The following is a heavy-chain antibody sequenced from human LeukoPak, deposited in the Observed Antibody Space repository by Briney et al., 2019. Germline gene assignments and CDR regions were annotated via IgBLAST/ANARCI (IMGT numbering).Heavy chain of an antibody. D-gene: IGHD6-19*01. CDR3: ARDGGQWLATYYFDY. Sequence: GSVKVSCKASGYTFTGYYIHWVRQAPGQGLELMGRINPNSGGTNYAQKFQGRVTMTRDTSISTAYMELSSLRSEDTAVYYCARDGGQWLATYYFDYWGQGTLVTVSS. CDR1: GYTFTGYY. V-gene: IGHV1-2*06. J-gene: IGHJ4*02. CDR2: INPNSGGT.